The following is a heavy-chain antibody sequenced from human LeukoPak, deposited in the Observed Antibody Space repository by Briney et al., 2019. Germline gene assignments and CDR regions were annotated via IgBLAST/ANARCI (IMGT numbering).Heavy chain of an antibody. CDR3: ARRHNFGEFYYFDY. V-gene: IGHV4-59*01. CDR1: GGSISSYY. D-gene: IGHD3-10*01. CDR2: IYYSGGT. J-gene: IGHJ4*02. Sequence: SETLSLTCTVSGGSISSYYWSWIRQPPGKGLEWIGYIYYSGGTNYNPSLKSRVTISVDTSKNQFSLKLSSVTAADTAVYYCARRHNFGEFYYFDYWGQGTLVTVSS.